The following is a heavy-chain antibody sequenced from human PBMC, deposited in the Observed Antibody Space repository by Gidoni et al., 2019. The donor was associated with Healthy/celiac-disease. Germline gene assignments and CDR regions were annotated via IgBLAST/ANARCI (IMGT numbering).Heavy chain of an antibody. Sequence: EVQLEESGGGLDKHGGSLRLPCEAPGYTLSRYSMNWVRQAPVKGLEWISSLSSISSYITYADTVKGRFTISRDNSNSSLYLQMTSLRSEDTAVYYCARVLAVAGTYYYFGMDVWGQGTTVTVSS. J-gene: IGHJ6*02. CDR3: ARVLAVAGTYYYFGMDV. V-gene: IGHV3-21*01. D-gene: IGHD6-19*01. CDR2: LSSISSYI. CDR1: GYTLSRYS.